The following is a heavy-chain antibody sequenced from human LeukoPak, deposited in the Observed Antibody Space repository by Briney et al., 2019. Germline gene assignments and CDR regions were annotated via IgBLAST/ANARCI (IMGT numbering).Heavy chain of an antibody. J-gene: IGHJ5*02. V-gene: IGHV3-21*01. Sequence: GGSLRLSCAASGFTFSSYSMNWVRQAPGKGLEWVSSISSSSSYIYYADSVKGRFTISRDNAKNSLYLQMSSLRAEDTAVYYCASKDDYGDLRNWFDPWGQGTLVTVSS. CDR2: ISSSSSYI. D-gene: IGHD4-17*01. CDR3: ASKDDYGDLRNWFDP. CDR1: GFTFSSYS.